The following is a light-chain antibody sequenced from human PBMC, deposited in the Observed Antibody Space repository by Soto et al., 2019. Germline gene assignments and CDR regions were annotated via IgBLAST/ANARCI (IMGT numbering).Light chain of an antibody. Sequence: EIVLTQSPATLSLSPGERASLSCRASQSVGNSLAWYQHKPGQAPRLLIHDASSRATGIPARFSGSGSGTDFTLTISSLEPEDFAVYYCEQYGSSPRTFGQGTKVEIK. CDR1: QSVGNS. V-gene: IGKV3-11*01. CDR2: DAS. J-gene: IGKJ1*01. CDR3: EQYGSSPRT.